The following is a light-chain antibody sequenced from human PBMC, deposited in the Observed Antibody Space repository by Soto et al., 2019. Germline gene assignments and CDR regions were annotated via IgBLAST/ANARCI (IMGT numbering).Light chain of an antibody. J-gene: IGKJ2*01. CDR1: QSISSW. CDR2: DAS. Sequence: DIQMTQSPSTLSASVGDRVTITCRASQSISSWLAWYQQKPGKAPKLLIYDASSLESGVPSRFSCSGSGTEFTLTISSLQPDDFATYYCQQYNSHFGQGTKLEIK. CDR3: QQYNSH. V-gene: IGKV1-5*01.